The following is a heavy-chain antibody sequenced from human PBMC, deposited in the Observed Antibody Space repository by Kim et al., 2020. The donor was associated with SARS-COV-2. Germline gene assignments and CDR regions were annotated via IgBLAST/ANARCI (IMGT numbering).Heavy chain of an antibody. CDR2: IYYSGST. Sequence: SETLSLTCTVSGGSISSSSYYWGWILQPPGKGLEWIGSIYYSGSTYYNPSLKSRVTISVDTSKNQFSLKLSSVTDADTAVYYCARHGTYSRRNWYFDLWGRGTLVTVSS. V-gene: IGHV4-39*01. CDR3: ARHGTYSRRNWYFDL. CDR1: GGSISSSSYY. J-gene: IGHJ2*01. D-gene: IGHD6-13*01.